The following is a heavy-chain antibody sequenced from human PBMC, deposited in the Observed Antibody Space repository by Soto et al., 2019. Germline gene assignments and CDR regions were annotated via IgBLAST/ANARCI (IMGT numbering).Heavy chain of an antibody. V-gene: IGHV3-64D*06. CDR1: GFTFSNYA. Sequence: PVGSLRLSCSVFGFTFSNYAMHWVRQAPGKGLEYVSSISSNGVSTYYANSVKGRFTISRDNSKSTLYLQMSSLRPEDTAVYYCVKDRCVDYWGQGTLATVSS. CDR2: ISSNGVST. CDR3: VKDRCVDY. J-gene: IGHJ4*02.